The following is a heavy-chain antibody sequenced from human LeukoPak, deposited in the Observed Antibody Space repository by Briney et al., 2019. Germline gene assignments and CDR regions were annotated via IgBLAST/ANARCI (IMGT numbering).Heavy chain of an antibody. J-gene: IGHJ5*02. CDR3: ARHSGLRSPFDP. CDR2: IYPSANT. Sequence: IGSIYPSANTYYNPSLQSRVTISVDRSKNQLCLKLTSATAADTSVYYCARHSGLRSPFDPWGQGTLVTVSS. V-gene: IGHV4-39*01. D-gene: IGHD3-3*01.